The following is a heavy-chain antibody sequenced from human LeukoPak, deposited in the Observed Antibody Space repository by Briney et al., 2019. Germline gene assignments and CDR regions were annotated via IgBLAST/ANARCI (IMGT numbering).Heavy chain of an antibody. CDR2: ISGSGGDT. V-gene: IGHV3-23*01. D-gene: IGHD6-13*01. J-gene: IGHJ5*02. CDR1: GLTYISYG. CDR3: AKDIYTGSWLSCGFGP. Sequence: PGGSLRLSCASSGLTYISYGMTWVRQAPGKGRECVAGISGSGGDTYYADSPRGRFTISGDNSQNTLYVQMNSLRAGETAVYYCAKDIYTGSWLSCGFGPWGQGTLVTVSS.